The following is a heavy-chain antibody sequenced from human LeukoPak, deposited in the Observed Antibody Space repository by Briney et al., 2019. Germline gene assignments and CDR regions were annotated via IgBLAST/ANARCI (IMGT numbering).Heavy chain of an antibody. V-gene: IGHV3-30*03. Sequence: GGSLRLSCAASGFTFSSYGMHWVRQAPGKGLEWVAVISYDGSNKYYADSVKGRFTISRDNSKNTLYLQMNSLRAEDTAVYYCARDNSGRSSDAFDIWGQGTMVTVSS. J-gene: IGHJ3*02. D-gene: IGHD3-10*01. CDR3: ARDNSGRSSDAFDI. CDR1: GFTFSSYG. CDR2: ISYDGSNK.